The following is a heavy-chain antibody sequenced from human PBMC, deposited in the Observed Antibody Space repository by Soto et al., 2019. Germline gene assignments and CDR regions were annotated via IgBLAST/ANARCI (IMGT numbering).Heavy chain of an antibody. D-gene: IGHD5-18*01. J-gene: IGHJ6*02. CDR1: GGSISRDDYY. V-gene: IGHV4-30-4*01. Sequence: QVQLQESGPGLVKPSQTLSLTCTVSGGSISRDDYYWSWIRQPPGKGLEWIGYIYYSGSTYYNPDLKSRVTISGDTSKNHFSLKLSSVTAADTAVYYCARASPVVTDVWGQGTTVTGSS. CDR3: ARASPVVTDV. CDR2: IYYSGST.